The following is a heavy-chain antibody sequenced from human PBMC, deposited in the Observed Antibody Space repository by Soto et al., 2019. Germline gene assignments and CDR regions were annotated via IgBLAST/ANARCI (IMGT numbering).Heavy chain of an antibody. CDR1: GGSISSYY. V-gene: IGHV4-59*01. CDR3: ARVWSSPYFDY. D-gene: IGHD1-26*01. J-gene: IGHJ4*02. CDR2: IYYSGST. Sequence: SETLSLTCTVSGGSISSYYWSWIRQPPGKGLEWIGYIYYSGSTNYNPSLKSRVTISVDTSKNQFSLKLSSVTAADTAVYYCARVWSSPYFDYWGQGTLVTVSS.